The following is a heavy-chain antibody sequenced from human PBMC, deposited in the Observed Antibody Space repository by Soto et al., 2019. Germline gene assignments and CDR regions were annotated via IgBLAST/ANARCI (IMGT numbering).Heavy chain of an antibody. Sequence: PSETLSLTCTVSGGSISSYYWSWIRQPPGKGLEWIGYIYYSGSTNYNPSLKSRVTISVDTSKNQFSLKLSSVTAADTAVYYCARDRYYYDSSGYRHDAFDIWGQGTMVTVS. CDR2: IYYSGST. V-gene: IGHV4-59*01. CDR3: ARDRYYYDSSGYRHDAFDI. J-gene: IGHJ3*02. D-gene: IGHD3-22*01. CDR1: GGSISSYY.